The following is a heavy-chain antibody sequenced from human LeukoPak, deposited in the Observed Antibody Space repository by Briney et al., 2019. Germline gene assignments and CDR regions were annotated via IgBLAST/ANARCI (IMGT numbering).Heavy chain of an antibody. D-gene: IGHD1-26*01. J-gene: IGHJ4*02. V-gene: IGHV3-30*03. CDR2: ISYDGSIK. Sequence: GGSLRLSCTASGFSFSNYGMHWVRQAPGKGLEWVARISYDGSIKNYADSVKGRFTISRDKSKNTLFLQMNSLRAEDTAVYYCARANRWACELDYWGQGTLVTVSS. CDR3: ARANRWACELDY. CDR1: GFSFSNYG.